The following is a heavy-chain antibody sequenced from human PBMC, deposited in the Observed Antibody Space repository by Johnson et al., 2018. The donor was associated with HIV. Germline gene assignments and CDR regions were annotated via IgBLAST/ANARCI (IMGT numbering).Heavy chain of an antibody. Sequence: VESGGGVVQPGRSLRLSCTASGFIFSNHDIDWVRQAPGKGLEWVGHISYDGNNKYYGDSVKGRFSIYRDNSKNTIYLQMNGLRGEDTAMYYCARENAWIQMWDDAFDIWGQGTMVTVSS. V-gene: IGHV3-30*03. D-gene: IGHD5-18*01. CDR2: ISYDGNNK. CDR3: ARENAWIQMWDDAFDI. CDR1: GFIFSNHD. J-gene: IGHJ3*02.